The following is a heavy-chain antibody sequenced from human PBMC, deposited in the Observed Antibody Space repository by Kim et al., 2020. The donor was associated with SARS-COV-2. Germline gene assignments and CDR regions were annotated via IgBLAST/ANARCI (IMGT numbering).Heavy chain of an antibody. D-gene: IGHD1-1*01. Sequence: DSVQGRFTISRDNSKNTLYLQMNSLRAEDTAVYYCARDKRETGTYYYFDYWGQGTLVTVSS. J-gene: IGHJ4*02. V-gene: IGHV3-30*07. CDR3: ARDKRETGTYYYFDY.